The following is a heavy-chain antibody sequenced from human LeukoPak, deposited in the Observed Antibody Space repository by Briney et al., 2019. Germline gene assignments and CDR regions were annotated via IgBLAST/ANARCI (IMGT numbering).Heavy chain of an antibody. CDR2: ISSSSSYI. V-gene: IGHV3-21*01. Sequence: GGSLRLSCAASGFTFSSYSMNWVRQAPGKGLEWVSSISSSSSYIYYADSVRGRFTISRDNAKNSLYLQMNSLRAEDTAVYYCARDPGESYWYFDLWGRGTLVTVSS. CDR3: ARDPGESYWYFDL. CDR1: GFTFSSYS. D-gene: IGHD7-27*01. J-gene: IGHJ2*01.